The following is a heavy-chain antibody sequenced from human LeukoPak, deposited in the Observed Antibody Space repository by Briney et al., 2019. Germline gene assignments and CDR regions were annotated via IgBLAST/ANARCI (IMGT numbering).Heavy chain of an antibody. D-gene: IGHD5-18*01. J-gene: IGHJ4*02. Sequence: GGSLRLSCETSGFTFRSFWMHWVRQAPGKGLVWVSRINHDGSSTYYADSVKGRFTISRDNAKNTLYLQMNSLRAEDTAVHYCARDRSYSLDYWGQGGLVTDSS. CDR2: INHDGSST. CDR3: ARDRSYSLDY. V-gene: IGHV3-74*01. CDR1: GFTFRSFW.